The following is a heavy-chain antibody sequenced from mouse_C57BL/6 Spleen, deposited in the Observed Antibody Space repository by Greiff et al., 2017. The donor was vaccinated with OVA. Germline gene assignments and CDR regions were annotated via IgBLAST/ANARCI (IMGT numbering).Heavy chain of an antibody. CDR3: ARQADYSYAMDY. CDR2: ISSGGSYT. J-gene: IGHJ4*01. V-gene: IGHV5-6*01. CDR1: GFTFSSYG. Sequence: EVQLQESGGDLVKPGGSLKLSCAASGFTFSSYGMSWVRQTPDKRLEWVATISSGGSYTYYPDSVKGRFTISRDNAKNTLYLQMSSLKSEDTAMYYCARQADYSYAMDYWGQGTSVTVSS. D-gene: IGHD1-1*01.